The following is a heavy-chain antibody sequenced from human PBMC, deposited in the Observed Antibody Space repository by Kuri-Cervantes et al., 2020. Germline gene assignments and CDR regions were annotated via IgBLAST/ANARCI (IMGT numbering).Heavy chain of an antibody. Sequence: SCAASGFTFSDYYMSWIRQAPGKGLEWVAVISYDGSNKYYADSVKGRFTISRDNSKNTLYLQMNSLRAEDTAVYYCARDPPVDTAMVTGWYFDLWGRGTLVTVSS. CDR3: ARDPPVDTAMVTGWYFDL. CDR2: ISYDGSNK. V-gene: IGHV3-30-3*01. J-gene: IGHJ2*01. CDR1: GFTFSDYY. D-gene: IGHD5-18*01.